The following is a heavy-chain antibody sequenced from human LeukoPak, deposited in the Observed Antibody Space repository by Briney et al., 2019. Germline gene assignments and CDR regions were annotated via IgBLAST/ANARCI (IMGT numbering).Heavy chain of an antibody. J-gene: IGHJ5*02. D-gene: IGHD3-3*01. CDR3: ARDQGDFWSGHNWFDP. CDR1: GFTFSSYE. V-gene: IGHV3-48*03. CDR2: ISSSGSTI. Sequence: QAGGSLRLSCAASGFTFSSYEMNWVRQAPGKGLEWVSYISSSGSTIYYADSVKGRFTISRDNAKNSLYLQMNSLRAEDTAVYYCARDQGDFWSGHNWFDPWGQGTLVTVSS.